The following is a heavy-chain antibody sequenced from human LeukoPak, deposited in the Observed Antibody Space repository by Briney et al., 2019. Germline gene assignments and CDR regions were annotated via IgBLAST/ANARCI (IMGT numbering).Heavy chain of an antibody. Sequence: PGGSLRLSCAASGFTFSSYSMNWVRQAPGKGLEWVSSISSSSSYIYYADSVKGRFTISRDNAKNSLYLQMNSLRAEDTAVYYCARELRDGYPNWSQSDYWGQGTLVTVSS. CDR2: ISSSSSYI. J-gene: IGHJ4*02. V-gene: IGHV3-21*01. D-gene: IGHD5-24*01. CDR3: ARELRDGYPNWSQSDY. CDR1: GFTFSSYS.